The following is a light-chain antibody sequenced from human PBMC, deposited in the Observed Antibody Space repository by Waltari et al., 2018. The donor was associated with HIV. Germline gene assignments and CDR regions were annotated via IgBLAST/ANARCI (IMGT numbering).Light chain of an antibody. CDR2: EDN. J-gene: IGLJ2*01. V-gene: IGLV3-1*01. Sequence: SYKLPQPPSVSVSPGQTASLTCSGVKLGDKYACWYQQKPGQAPVLVIYEDNKRPSGIPERFSGYNSGNTATLTISGTQAMDEADYYCQAWDSSTVVFGGGTKLTVL. CDR1: KLGDKY. CDR3: QAWDSSTVV.